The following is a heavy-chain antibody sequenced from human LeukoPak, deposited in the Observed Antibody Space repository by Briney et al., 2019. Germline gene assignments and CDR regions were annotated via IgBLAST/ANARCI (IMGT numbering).Heavy chain of an antibody. Sequence: SETLSLTCTVSGGSISSYYWSWIRQPPGKGLEWIGYIYYSGSTNYNPSLKSRVTISVDTSKNQFSLKLSSVTAADTAVYYCARGRLVGATVYYYYMDVWGKGTTVTVSS. CDR3: ARGRLVGATVYYYYMDV. CDR2: IYYSGST. D-gene: IGHD1-26*01. V-gene: IGHV4-59*12. CDR1: GGSISSYY. J-gene: IGHJ6*03.